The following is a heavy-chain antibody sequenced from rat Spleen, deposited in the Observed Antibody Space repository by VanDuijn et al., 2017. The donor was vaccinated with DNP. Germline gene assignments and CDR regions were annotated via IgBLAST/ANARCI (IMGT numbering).Heavy chain of an antibody. CDR3: VRWDYGIYGFDY. CDR2: ISSGGGNT. D-gene: IGHD1-11*01. Sequence: EVQLVESGGGLVQPGRSLKLSCVASGFTFNYYWMTWVRQAPKKGLEWVSSISSGGGNTFYRDSVKGRFTISRDNAKNTLYLQMYSLRSEDMATYYCVRWDYGIYGFDYWGQGVMVTVSS. CDR1: GFTFNYYW. J-gene: IGHJ2*01. V-gene: IGHV5S13*01.